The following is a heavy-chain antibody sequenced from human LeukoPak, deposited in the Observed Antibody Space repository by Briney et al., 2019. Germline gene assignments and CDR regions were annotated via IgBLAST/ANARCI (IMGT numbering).Heavy chain of an antibody. CDR2: INTDVSRT. Sequence: AGGSLRLSCAASGFTFSSYWMDWVRQSPGKGLVWGSHINTDVSRTRYADSVKGRFTISRDNAENSMYLQINSLRAEDTAVYYCARDQSRQFIAVAITSDFDCWGQGALVTVSS. D-gene: IGHD6-19*01. CDR1: GFTFSSYW. J-gene: IGHJ4*02. V-gene: IGHV3-74*01. CDR3: ARDQSRQFIAVAITSDFDC.